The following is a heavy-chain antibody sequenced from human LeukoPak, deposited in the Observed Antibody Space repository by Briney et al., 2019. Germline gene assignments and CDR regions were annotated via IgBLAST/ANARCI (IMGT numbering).Heavy chain of an antibody. D-gene: IGHD1-26*01. J-gene: IGHJ4*02. Sequence: GESLKISCKGAGYSFNRYWIGWVRQMPGKGLEWMGVIYPGDSETIYSPSFQGQVTISADKSISTAYLQWSSLKASDTAMYYCARLPSIVGATTVFDYWGQGTLVTVSS. CDR1: GYSFNRYW. CDR3: ARLPSIVGATTVFDY. V-gene: IGHV5-51*01. CDR2: IYPGDSET.